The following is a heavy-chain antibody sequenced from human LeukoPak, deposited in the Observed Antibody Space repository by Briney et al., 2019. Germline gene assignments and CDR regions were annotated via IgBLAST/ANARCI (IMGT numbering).Heavy chain of an antibody. J-gene: IGHJ6*02. V-gene: IGHV4-59*12. CDR1: GGSISIFY. CDR2: IYNSGST. D-gene: IGHD2-15*01. CDR3: AAARILEWSTPNYGMDV. Sequence: SETLSLTCTVSGGSISIFYWNWIRQPPGKGLEWIGSIYNSGSTNYNPSLKSRVTISVDTSKNQFSLKLSSVTAADTAVYYCAAARILEWSTPNYGMDVWGQGTTVTVSS.